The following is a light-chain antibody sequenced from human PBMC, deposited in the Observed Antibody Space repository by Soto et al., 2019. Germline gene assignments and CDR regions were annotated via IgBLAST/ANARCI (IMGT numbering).Light chain of an antibody. Sequence: SELTRAGYVSGSRRQSITISCTGTSSDVGSYDLVSWYQQHPGKAPKLIIYDVSKRPSGVSSRFSGSKSGNTASLTISGLQAEDEADYYCCSYAGSTTYVFGTGTKVTVL. V-gene: IGLV2-23*02. J-gene: IGLJ1*01. CDR1: SSDVGSYDL. CDR2: DVS. CDR3: CSYAGSTTYV.